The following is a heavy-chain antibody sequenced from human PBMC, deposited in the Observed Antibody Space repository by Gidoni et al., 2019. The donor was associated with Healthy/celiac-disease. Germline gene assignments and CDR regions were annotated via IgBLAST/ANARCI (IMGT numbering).Heavy chain of an antibody. CDR2: IYWDDDK. CDR3: AHSDDGYSSGWFDP. Sequence: QITLKESGPTLVKPTQTRTLTCTFSGFSLSTSGVGVGWIRQPPGKALEWLALIYWDDDKRYSPSLKSRLTITKDTSKNQVVLTMTNMDPVDTATYYCAHSDDGYSSGWFDPGGQGTLVTGSS. CDR1: GFSLSTSGVG. D-gene: IGHD6-19*01. J-gene: IGHJ5*02. V-gene: IGHV2-5*02.